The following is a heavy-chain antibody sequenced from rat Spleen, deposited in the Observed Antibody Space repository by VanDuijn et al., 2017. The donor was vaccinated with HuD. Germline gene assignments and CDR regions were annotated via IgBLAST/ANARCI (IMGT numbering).Heavy chain of an antibody. Sequence: EVQLVESGGGLVQPGRSMKLSCAALGFTFSNYYMAWVRQAPTKGLEWVASISTGGGNTYYRDSVKGRFTISRDNAKSTLYLQMDSLRSEDTATYYCARHPPLYYYSSPLYWYFDFWGPGTMVTVSS. CDR2: ISTGGGNT. CDR3: ARHPPLYYYSSPLYWYFDF. V-gene: IGHV5-25*01. CDR1: GFTFSNYY. D-gene: IGHD1-2*01. J-gene: IGHJ1*01.